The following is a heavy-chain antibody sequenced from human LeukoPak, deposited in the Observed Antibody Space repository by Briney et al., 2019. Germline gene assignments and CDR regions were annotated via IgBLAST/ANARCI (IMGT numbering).Heavy chain of an antibody. CDR2: IYHSGST. D-gene: IGHD2-2*01. CDR1: GYSISSGYY. J-gene: IGHJ5*02. CDR3: ARDIVVVPAAMRGWFDP. Sequence: SETLSLTCAVSGYSISSGYYWGWIRQPPGKGLEWIGSIYHSGSTYYNPSLKSRVTISVDTSKNQFSPKLSSVTAADTAVYYCARDIVVVPAAMRGWFDPWGQGTLVTVSS. V-gene: IGHV4-38-2*02.